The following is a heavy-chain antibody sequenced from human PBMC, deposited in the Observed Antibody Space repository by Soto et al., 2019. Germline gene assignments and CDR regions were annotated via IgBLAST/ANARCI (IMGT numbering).Heavy chain of an antibody. D-gene: IGHD2-15*01. V-gene: IGHV3-23*01. CDR1: GFTFGNYA. CDR3: AKDRGPYCSDGICYPPSWFDP. Sequence: GGSLRLSCVGSGFTFGNYAMSWVRQAPGKGLEWVSSITGIDGRTYYADSVKGRFTISRDNPKNTLYLQMNNLRAEDTAMFYCAKDRGPYCSDGICYPPSWFDPWGQGTQVTVSS. CDR2: ITGIDGRT. J-gene: IGHJ5*02.